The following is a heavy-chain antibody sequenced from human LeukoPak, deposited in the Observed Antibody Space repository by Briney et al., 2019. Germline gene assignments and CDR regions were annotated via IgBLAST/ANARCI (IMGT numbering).Heavy chain of an antibody. CDR2: ISSISIYI. D-gene: IGHD1-26*01. CDR3: ARVRGSYYYYYYMDV. J-gene: IGHJ6*03. Sequence: GGSLRLSCAASGFTFSSYSMNWVRQAPGKGLEWVSSISSISIYIYYADSVKGRFTISRDNAKNSLYLQMNSLRAEDTAVHYCARVRGSYYYYYYMDVWGKGTTVTVSS. CDR1: GFTFSSYS. V-gene: IGHV3-21*01.